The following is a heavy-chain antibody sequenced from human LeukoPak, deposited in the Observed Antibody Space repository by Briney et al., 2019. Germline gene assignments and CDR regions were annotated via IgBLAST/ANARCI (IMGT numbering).Heavy chain of an antibody. CDR2: ISSNGGST. Sequence: GGSLRLSCAASGFTFSSYAMSWVPQAPGKGLEYVSPISSNGGSTYYADSVKGRFTISRDNSKNTLYLQMSSLRAEDTAVYYCVKGVKMWQRPNWFDPWGQGTLVTVSS. J-gene: IGHJ5*02. D-gene: IGHD5-12*01. CDR1: GFTFSSYA. CDR3: VKGVKMWQRPNWFDP. V-gene: IGHV3-64D*06.